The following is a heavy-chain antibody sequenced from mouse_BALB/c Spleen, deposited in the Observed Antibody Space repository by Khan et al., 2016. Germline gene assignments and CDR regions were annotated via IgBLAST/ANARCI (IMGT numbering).Heavy chain of an antibody. J-gene: IGHJ1*01. CDR1: GYTFPTFY. Sequence: QVQLKQSGPELVKPGASVRISCKASGYTFPTFYIHWLKQRPGQGLEWIGWIYPGNVNTKYNEKFKDKATLTADKSSSTAYMQLSSLTSEDSAVFFWARGYYEWYFDVWGAGTTVTVSS. CDR2: IYPGNVNT. CDR3: ARGYYEWYFDV. D-gene: IGHD2-4*01. V-gene: IGHV1S56*01.